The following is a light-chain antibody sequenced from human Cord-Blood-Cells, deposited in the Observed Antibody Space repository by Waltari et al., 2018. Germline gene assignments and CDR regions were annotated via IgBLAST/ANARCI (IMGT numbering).Light chain of an antibody. CDR3: QQYDNWPCT. V-gene: IGKV3-15*01. Sequence: ELVMTPSPATLSASPGERANLSCKASHSVSSNLAWYQQKPGQAPRLLIYAASTMDTGIPARFSGSGSGTDFTLTISSLQSEDIAVYYCQQYDNWPCTFGQGTKVDIK. CDR1: HSVSSN. J-gene: IGKJ3*01. CDR2: AAS.